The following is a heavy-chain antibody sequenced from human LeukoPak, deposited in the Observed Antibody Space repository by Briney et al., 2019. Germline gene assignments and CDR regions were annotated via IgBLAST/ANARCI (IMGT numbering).Heavy chain of an antibody. D-gene: IGHD4-17*01. CDR2: IFFDGSIS. V-gene: IGHV3-30*04. CDR1: GFTFSNYA. J-gene: IGHJ4*02. CDR3: AREATVTSFFDY. Sequence: PGGSLRLSCAAAGFTFSNYAMHWVRQAPGKGLEWVTVIFFDGSISYYADSVRGRFTISRDNSKNTLYLQMHRLRPEDTAVYYCAREATVTSFFDYWGQGTLVTVSS.